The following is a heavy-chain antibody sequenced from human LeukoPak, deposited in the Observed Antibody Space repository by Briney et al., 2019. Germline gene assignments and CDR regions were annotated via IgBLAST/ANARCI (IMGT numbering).Heavy chain of an antibody. Sequence: PGGSLRLSCAASGFTFSTYGMHWLRQAPGKGLEWVAVIWSDGSDKYYADSVKGRFTISRDNSRNTLFLQMNSLRVEDTALYYCAKDLYAQSGVDYWGQGTLVTVSS. D-gene: IGHD2/OR15-2a*01. J-gene: IGHJ4*02. V-gene: IGHV3-33*06. CDR1: GFTFSTYG. CDR2: IWSDGSDK. CDR3: AKDLYAQSGVDY.